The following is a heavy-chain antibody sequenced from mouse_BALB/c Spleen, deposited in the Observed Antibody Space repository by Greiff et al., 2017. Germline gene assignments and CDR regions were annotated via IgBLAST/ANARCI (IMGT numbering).Heavy chain of an antibody. Sequence: VKLVESGPGLVAPSQSLSITCTVSGFSLTSYGVHWVRQPPGKGLEWLGVIWAGGSTNYNSALMSRLSISKDNSKSQVFLKMNSLQTDDTAMFYCARDDYGGFAYWGQGTLVTVSA. CDR2: IWAGGST. CDR1: GFSLTSYG. V-gene: IGHV2-9*02. CDR3: ARDDYGGFAY. D-gene: IGHD2-4*01. J-gene: IGHJ3*01.